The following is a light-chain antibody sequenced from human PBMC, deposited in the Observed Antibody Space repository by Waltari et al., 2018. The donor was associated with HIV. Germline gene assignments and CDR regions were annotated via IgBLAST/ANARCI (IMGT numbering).Light chain of an antibody. J-gene: IGLJ3*02. V-gene: IGLV8-61*01. CDR1: SGSVSTRYY. Sequence: QTVVTQEPSFSVSPGGKVTLTCGLSSGSVSTRYYPSWYQQTPGQAPRTLIYSTNTRSSGVPDRFSGSILGNKAALTITGAQADDESDYYCVLFMGNGIWVFGGGTKLTVL. CDR2: STN. CDR3: VLFMGNGIWV.